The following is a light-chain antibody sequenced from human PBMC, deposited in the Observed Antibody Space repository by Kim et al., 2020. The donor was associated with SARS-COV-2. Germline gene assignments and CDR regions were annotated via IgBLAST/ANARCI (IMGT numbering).Light chain of an antibody. CDR1: QSVNSRY. Sequence: EIVLTQSPGTLSLSPGERATLSCRASQSVNSRYLAWYQQKPGQAPRLLIHGASSRATGIPDRFSGSGSGTDFTLTISRLEPEDFTVYYCQQYAISPRTFGQGTKVDIK. CDR2: GAS. V-gene: IGKV3-20*01. J-gene: IGKJ1*01. CDR3: QQYAISPRT.